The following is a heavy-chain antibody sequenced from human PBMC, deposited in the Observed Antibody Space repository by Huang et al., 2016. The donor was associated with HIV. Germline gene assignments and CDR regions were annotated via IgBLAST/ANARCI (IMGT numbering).Heavy chain of an antibody. CDR1: GFTFNNYA. D-gene: IGHD3-10*01. J-gene: IGHJ4*02. V-gene: IGHV3-23*01. Sequence: EVQLLESGGGLVQPGGSLRLSCAASGFTFNNYASNWVRQAPGKGLECVSTSSGNGGSTYYAYSVKVRFTISRDNSKNTLYLHMNSLRVEDTAVYYCAKGIKSSGSYYFDYWGQGTLVTVSS. CDR3: AKGIKSSGSYYFDY. CDR2: SSGNGGST.